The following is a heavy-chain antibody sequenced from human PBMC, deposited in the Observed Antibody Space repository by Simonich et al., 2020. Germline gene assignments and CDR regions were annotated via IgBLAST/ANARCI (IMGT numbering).Heavy chain of an antibody. J-gene: IGHJ3*02. Sequence: QPGGSLRLSCAASGFTFSSYEMTWVRQVPGTGLEWVSYISSSGRTIYYADSVKGRFTISRDNAKNSLYLQRNSLRAEDKAVYYCAREKWLRFAFDIWGQGTMVTVSS. CDR2: ISSSGRTI. V-gene: IGHV3-48*03. CDR1: GFTFSSYE. CDR3: AREKWLRFAFDI. D-gene: IGHD5-12*01.